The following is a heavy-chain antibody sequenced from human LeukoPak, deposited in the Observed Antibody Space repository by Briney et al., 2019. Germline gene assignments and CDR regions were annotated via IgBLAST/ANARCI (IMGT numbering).Heavy chain of an antibody. D-gene: IGHD2-8*01. CDR2: ISSNSKYT. V-gene: IGHV3-11*05. CDR1: GFMFSGYF. J-gene: IGHJ4*02. CDR3: ARDNGNKYYFDY. Sequence: KPGGSLRLSCAASGFMFSGYFMSWIHQAPGKELEWISYISSNSKYTKYADSVKGRFTISRDNAKKSLYLQMNSLRAEDTAVYYCARDNGNKYYFDYWGQGTLVTVSS.